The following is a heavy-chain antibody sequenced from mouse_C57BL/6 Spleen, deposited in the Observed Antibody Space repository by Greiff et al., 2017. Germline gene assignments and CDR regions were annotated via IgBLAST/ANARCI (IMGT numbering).Heavy chain of an antibody. Sequence: QVQLKQPGAELVMPGASVKLSCKASGYTFTSYWMHWVKQRPGQGLEWIGEIDPSDSYTNYNQKFKGKSTLTVDKSSSTAYIQLSSLTSEDSAVYYCARSRPPDYGGQGTTLTVSS. D-gene: IGHD3-3*01. CDR3: ARSRPPDY. CDR1: GYTFTSYW. CDR2: IDPSDSYT. J-gene: IGHJ2*01. V-gene: IGHV1-69*01.